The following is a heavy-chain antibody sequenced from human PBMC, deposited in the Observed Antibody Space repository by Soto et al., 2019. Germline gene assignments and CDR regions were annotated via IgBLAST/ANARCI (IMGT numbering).Heavy chain of an antibody. V-gene: IGHV3-23*01. CDR3: AHPRGYGVFDAYDI. CDR1: GFTFSTNA. CDR2: LTPSGGET. D-gene: IGHD4-17*01. Sequence: GGSLRLSCVASGFTFSTNAMSWVRQAPGKGLEWVSALTPSGGETYYADSVKGRFTISRDNSMNALYLQMNSLRIEDTAVYYCAHPRGYGVFDAYDIWGQGTMVTVSS. J-gene: IGHJ3*02.